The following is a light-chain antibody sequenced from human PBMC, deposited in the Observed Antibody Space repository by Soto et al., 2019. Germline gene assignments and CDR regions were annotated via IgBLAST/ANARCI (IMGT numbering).Light chain of an antibody. CDR3: QHYENLPYT. CDR1: QGISNY. J-gene: IGKJ2*01. Sequence: DIQMTQSPSSVSASVGDRVTITCQASQGISNYLNWYQQKPGKAPKLLIYDASNLQTGVPSRFGGSGSGTDFTFTISSLQPEDIATYYCQHYENLPYTFGQGTKVEIK. V-gene: IGKV1-33*01. CDR2: DAS.